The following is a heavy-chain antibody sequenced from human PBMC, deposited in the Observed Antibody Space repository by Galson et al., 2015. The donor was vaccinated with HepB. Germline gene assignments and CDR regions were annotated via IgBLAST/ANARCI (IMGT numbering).Heavy chain of an antibody. CDR1: GGSISSDGFY. CDR2: IYDSGSA. CDR3: ARLLTTVTTFYFDY. D-gene: IGHD4-17*01. J-gene: IGHJ4*02. V-gene: IGHV4-31*03. Sequence: TLSLTCTVSGGSISSDGFYWSWIRQHPGKGLEWIGYIYDSGSAYYNPSLRSRVSMSVDTSKNQFSLRLSSVTAADTAVYYCARLLTTVTTFYFDYWGQGTLVTVS.